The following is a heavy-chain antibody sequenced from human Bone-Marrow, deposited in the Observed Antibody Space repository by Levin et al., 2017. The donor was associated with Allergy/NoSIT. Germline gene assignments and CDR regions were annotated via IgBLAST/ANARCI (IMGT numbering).Heavy chain of an antibody. CDR2: IYYSGST. D-gene: IGHD3-10*01. V-gene: IGHV4-61*01. J-gene: IGHJ5*02. CDR3: ARRGGGSGMNWFDP. CDR1: GGSVSSGSYY. Sequence: SQTLSLTCTVSGGSVSSGSYYWTWIRQPPGQGLEWIGYIYYSGSTNYNPSLKSRVTMSVDTSKNQFSLKLSSVTAADTAVYYCARRGGGSGMNWFDPWGQGTLVTVSS.